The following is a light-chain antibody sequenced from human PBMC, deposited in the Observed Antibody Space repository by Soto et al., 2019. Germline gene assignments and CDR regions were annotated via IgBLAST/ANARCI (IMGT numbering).Light chain of an antibody. CDR1: QSISGW. CDR3: QQYDRYPYT. Sequence: DIEMTQSPSTLSASVGDRVTITCRASQSISGWLAWYQQKPGKAPNLLIYKESNLESGVPSRFSGSGSGTEFTLTISSLQPDDFATYFCQQYDRYPYTFGQGTKLEIK. CDR2: KES. J-gene: IGKJ2*01. V-gene: IGKV1-5*03.